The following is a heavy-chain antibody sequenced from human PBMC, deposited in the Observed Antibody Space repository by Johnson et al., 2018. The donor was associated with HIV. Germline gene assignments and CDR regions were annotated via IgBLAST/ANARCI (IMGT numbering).Heavy chain of an antibody. CDR3: ARTGVLGAFDI. V-gene: IGHV3-66*01. Sequence: VQLVESGGGLVQPGGSLRLSCAVSGFTVSSNYITWVRQAPGKGLEWISAISGSGGSTYYAGSVKGRFTISRENANNSLYLQMNSLRAGDTAVYYCARTGVLGAFDIWGQGTMVTVSS. CDR1: GFTVSSNY. J-gene: IGHJ3*02. CDR2: SGSGGST. D-gene: IGHD2-8*02.